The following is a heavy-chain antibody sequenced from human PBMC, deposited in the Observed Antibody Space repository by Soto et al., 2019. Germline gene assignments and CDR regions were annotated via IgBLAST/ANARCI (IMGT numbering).Heavy chain of an antibody. D-gene: IGHD1-26*01. V-gene: IGHV3-15*07. CDR3: TRRPKAGDVGVDPLAH. J-gene: IGHJ4*02. CDR2: IKSKADGGTV. CDR1: GFSLSDGW. Sequence: EVRLVQSGGGFVKPEVSLRLSCSASGFSLSDGWMNWVRQTPGKGLEWVGRIKSKADGGTVDYAAPVKGRFVISRDDSENMLYLQMNSLKADDTGIYYCTRRPKAGDVGVDPLAHWGQGALVTVSS.